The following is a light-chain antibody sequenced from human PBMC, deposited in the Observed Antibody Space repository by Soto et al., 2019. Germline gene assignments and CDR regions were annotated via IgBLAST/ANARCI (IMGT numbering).Light chain of an antibody. CDR3: QQSYGTPLT. CDR1: QSISNY. Sequence: DMEMTQSPSSLSASVGDRVTITCRASQSISNYLNWYQHKPGKVPKLLIYAASSLQSGVPTRFSGSGSVTDFTLTINSLQPEDVATYYCQQSYGTPLTFGGGTKIEIK. CDR2: AAS. V-gene: IGKV1-39*01. J-gene: IGKJ4*01.